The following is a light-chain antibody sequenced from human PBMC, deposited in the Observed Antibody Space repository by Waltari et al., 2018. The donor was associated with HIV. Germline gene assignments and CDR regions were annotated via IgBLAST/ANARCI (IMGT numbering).Light chain of an antibody. CDR1: QSVSSN. CDR3: QQYNYWPLYT. V-gene: IGKV3-15*01. CDR2: GAS. Sequence: EIVMTQSPATLSVSPGERATLSCRASQSVSSNLAWYQQKPAQAPRLLIYGASTRATGIPARFSGSGSGTEFTLTISSLQSEDFAVYYCQQYNYWPLYTFGQGTKVEIK. J-gene: IGKJ2*01.